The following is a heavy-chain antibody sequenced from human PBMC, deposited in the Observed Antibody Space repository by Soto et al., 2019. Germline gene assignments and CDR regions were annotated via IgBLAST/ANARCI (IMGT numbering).Heavy chain of an antibody. Sequence: SETLPLTCAVSGYSISSGYYWGWIRQPPGKGLEWIGSIYHSGSTYYNPSLKSRVTISVDTSKNQFSLKLSSVTAADTAVYYCARLDPYYYDSSGYPYWGQGTLVTVSS. J-gene: IGHJ4*02. V-gene: IGHV4-38-2*01. D-gene: IGHD3-22*01. CDR1: GYSISSGYY. CDR2: IYHSGST. CDR3: ARLDPYYYDSSGYPY.